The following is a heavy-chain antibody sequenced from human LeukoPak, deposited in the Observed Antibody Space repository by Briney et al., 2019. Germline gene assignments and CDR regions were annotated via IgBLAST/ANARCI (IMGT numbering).Heavy chain of an antibody. Sequence: PVKVSCKASGGTFSSYAISWVRQAPGQGLEWMGGIIPIFGTANYAQKFQGRVTITADKSTSTAYMELSSLRSEDTAVYYCASMWELLLSTVDYYYMDVWGKGTTVTVSS. CDR2: IIPIFGTA. CDR1: GGTFSSYA. D-gene: IGHD1-26*01. CDR3: ASMWELLLSTVDYYYMDV. J-gene: IGHJ6*03. V-gene: IGHV1-69*06.